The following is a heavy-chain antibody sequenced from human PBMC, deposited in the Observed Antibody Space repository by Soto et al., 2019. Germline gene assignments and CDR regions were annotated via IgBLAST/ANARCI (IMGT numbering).Heavy chain of an antibody. J-gene: IGHJ4*02. CDR3: AKGSQNYYDSSGYNY. CDR2: ISWNSGSI. Sequence: VQLVESGGGLVQPGRSLRLSCAASGFTFHNYAMHWVRQAPGKGLEWVSGISWNSGSIGYADSVKGRFTISRDNAKNSLHLQMDSLRPEDTALYYCAKGSQNYYDSSGYNYWGQGTLVTVSS. D-gene: IGHD3-22*01. CDR1: GFTFHNYA. V-gene: IGHV3-9*01.